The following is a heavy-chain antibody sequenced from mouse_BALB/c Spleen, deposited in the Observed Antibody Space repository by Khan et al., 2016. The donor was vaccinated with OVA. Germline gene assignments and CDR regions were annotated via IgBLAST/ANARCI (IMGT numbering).Heavy chain of an antibody. D-gene: IGHD2-4*01. CDR3: TRKDYYDYDPFPY. Sequence: EVQLQESGPGLVKPSQSLSLTCPVTGYSITSEYAWNWIRYFPGNKLEWMGYINYSGNTRYNPSLKSRISITRDTSKNQFFLQLNSVTTEDTATYYCTRKDYYDYDPFPYWGQGTLVTVSA. CDR2: INYSGNT. J-gene: IGHJ3*01. CDR1: GYSITSEYA. V-gene: IGHV3-2*02.